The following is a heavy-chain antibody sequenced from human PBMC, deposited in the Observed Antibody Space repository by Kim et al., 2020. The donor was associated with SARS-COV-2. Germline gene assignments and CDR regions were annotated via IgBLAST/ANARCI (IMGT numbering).Heavy chain of an antibody. V-gene: IGHV4-39*01. Sequence: SETLSLTCTVSGGSISSSSYYWGWIRQPPGKGLEWIGSIYYSGSTYYNPSLKSRVTISVDTSKNQFSLKLSSVTAADTAVYYCARRTVLRYFDWLPRGGAFDIWGQGTMVTVSS. CDR3: ARRTVLRYFDWLPRGGAFDI. CDR1: GGSISSSSYY. CDR2: IYYSGST. D-gene: IGHD3-9*01. J-gene: IGHJ3*02.